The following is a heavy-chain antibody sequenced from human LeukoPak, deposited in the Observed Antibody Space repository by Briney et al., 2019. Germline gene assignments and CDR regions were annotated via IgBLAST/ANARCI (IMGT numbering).Heavy chain of an antibody. D-gene: IGHD4-17*01. CDR1: GFTFTSYS. V-gene: IGHV3-23*01. CDR2: ISGGGGST. CDR3: AREGHGDYNF. Sequence: GGSLRLSCAASGFTFTSYSMNWVRQAPGKGLEWVSTISGGGGSTYYADSVKGRFTISRDNSKNTLYLQVNSLRAEDTAVYYCAREGHGDYNFWGQGTLVTVSS. J-gene: IGHJ4*02.